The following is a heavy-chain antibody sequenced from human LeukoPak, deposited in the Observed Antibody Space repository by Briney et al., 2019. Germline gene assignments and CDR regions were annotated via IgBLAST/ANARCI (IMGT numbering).Heavy chain of an antibody. D-gene: IGHD3-10*01. J-gene: IGHJ3*02. CDR1: GFTFSSYS. V-gene: IGHV3-21*01. Sequence: GGSLRLSCAASGFTFSSYSMNWVRQAPGKGLEWVSSISSSSSYIYYADSVKGRFTISRDNAKNSLYQQMNSLRVEDTAVYYCARDGDMPKISYYYGSGRGAFDIWGQGTMVTVSS. CDR2: ISSSSSYI. CDR3: ARDGDMPKISYYYGSGRGAFDI.